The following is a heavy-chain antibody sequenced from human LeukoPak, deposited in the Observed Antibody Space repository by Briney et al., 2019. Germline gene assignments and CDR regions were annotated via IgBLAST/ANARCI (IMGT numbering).Heavy chain of an antibody. J-gene: IGHJ4*02. CDR3: ARGLDDSSGYFRYYFDY. Sequence: SVKVSCKASGGTFSSYAISWVRQAPGQGLEWMGRIIPILGIANYAQKFQGRVTITADKSTSTAYMELSSLRSEDTAVYYCARGLDDSSGYFRYYFDYWGQGTLVTVSS. V-gene: IGHV1-69*04. CDR1: GGTFSSYA. CDR2: IIPILGIA. D-gene: IGHD3-22*01.